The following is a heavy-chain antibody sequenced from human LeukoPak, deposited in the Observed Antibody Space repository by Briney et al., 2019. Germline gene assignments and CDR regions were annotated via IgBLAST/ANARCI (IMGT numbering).Heavy chain of an antibody. CDR1: GGFLGVYY. CDR3: AGPGAGDLDY. V-gene: IGHV4-34*01. CDR2: INHSGST. D-gene: IGHD3-10*01. J-gene: IGHJ4*02. Sequence: SETLSLTCAVYGGFLGVYYWGWIRQPPGKGLEWIGEINHSGSTNYNPSLKSRVTISVDMSKSQFSLKLSSVTAADTAVYYCAGPGAGDLDYWGQGTLVTVSS.